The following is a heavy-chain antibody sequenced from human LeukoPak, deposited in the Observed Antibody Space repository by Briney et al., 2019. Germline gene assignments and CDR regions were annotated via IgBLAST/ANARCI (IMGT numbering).Heavy chain of an antibody. D-gene: IGHD3-22*01. CDR3: TRGYYEPFDR. CDR1: GGSVSSSH. CDR2: VDYSGST. J-gene: IGHJ4*02. Sequence: NPSETLSLNCTVSGGSVSSSHWNWIRQPPGKGLEWIGNVDYSGSTKYNPSLRSRVTMSQDTSNNQFSLKLRSVTASDTALYYCTRGYYEPFDRWGQGTLVTVSS. V-gene: IGHV4-59*02.